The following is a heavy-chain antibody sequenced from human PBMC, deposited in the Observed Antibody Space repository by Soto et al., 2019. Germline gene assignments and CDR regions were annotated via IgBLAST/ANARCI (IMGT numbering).Heavy chain of an antibody. CDR1: GFTFSSYA. V-gene: IGHV3-23*01. Sequence: LRLSCAASGFTFSSYAMSWVRQAPGKGLEWVSAISGSGGSTYYADSVKGRFTISRDNSKNTLYLQMNSLRAEDTAVYYCAKDFDWRYGMDVWGQGTTVTVSS. J-gene: IGHJ6*02. CDR2: ISGSGGST. CDR3: AKDFDWRYGMDV. D-gene: IGHD3-9*01.